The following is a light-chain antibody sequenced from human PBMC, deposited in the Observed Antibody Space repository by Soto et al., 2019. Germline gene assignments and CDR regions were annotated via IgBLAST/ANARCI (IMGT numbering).Light chain of an antibody. CDR1: SSNIGSHT. Sequence: QSVLTQPPSTSGTPGQRVTISCSGSSSNIGSHTVNWYQQVPAAAPKLLIYTDNQRPSGVPDRFSGSKSGTSASLAISGLQSDDEADYYCATWDARLNGLVFGGGTKVTVL. J-gene: IGLJ2*01. CDR2: TDN. CDR3: ATWDARLNGLV. V-gene: IGLV1-44*01.